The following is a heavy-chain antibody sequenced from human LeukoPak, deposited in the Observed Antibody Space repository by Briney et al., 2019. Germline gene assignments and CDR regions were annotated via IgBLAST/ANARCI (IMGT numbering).Heavy chain of an antibody. V-gene: IGHV4-59*01. J-gene: IGHJ5*02. CDR3: ARGDGGYCSGGSCYSYMWFDP. CDR2: IYYSRST. Sequence: PSETLSLTCTVSGGSISSYYWSWIRQPPGKGLEWIGYIYYSRSTNYNPSLKSRVTISVDTSKNQFSLKLSSVTAADTAVYYCARGDGGYCSGGSCYSYMWFDPWGQGTLVTVSS. D-gene: IGHD2-15*01. CDR1: GGSISSYY.